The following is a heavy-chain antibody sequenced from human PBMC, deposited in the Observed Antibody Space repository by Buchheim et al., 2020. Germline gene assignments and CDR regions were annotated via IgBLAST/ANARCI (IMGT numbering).Heavy chain of an antibody. CDR2: ISSSGSTI. Sequence: EVQLVESGGGLVQPGGSLRLSCAASGFTFSSYEMNWVRQAPGKGLEWVSYISSSGSTIYYEESVKGRFTISRDNAKNSLYLQMNSLRAEDTAVYYCARDEISSGWYPTKNWYFDLWGRGTL. CDR3: ARDEISSGWYPTKNWYFDL. D-gene: IGHD6-19*01. J-gene: IGHJ2*01. CDR1: GFTFSSYE. V-gene: IGHV3-48*03.